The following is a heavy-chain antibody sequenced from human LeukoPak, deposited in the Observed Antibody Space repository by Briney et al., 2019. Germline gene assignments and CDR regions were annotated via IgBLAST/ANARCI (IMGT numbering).Heavy chain of an antibody. Sequence: GGSLRLSCAASGFSVSSNYMSWVRQAPGKGLEWVSYISSSGSTIYYADSVKGRFTISRDNAKNSLYLQMNSLRAEDTAVYYCARDNYYDSSGYYGYWGQGTLVTVSS. CDR3: ARDNYYDSSGYYGY. D-gene: IGHD3-22*01. CDR2: ISSSGSTI. V-gene: IGHV3-11*01. J-gene: IGHJ4*02. CDR1: GFSVSSNY.